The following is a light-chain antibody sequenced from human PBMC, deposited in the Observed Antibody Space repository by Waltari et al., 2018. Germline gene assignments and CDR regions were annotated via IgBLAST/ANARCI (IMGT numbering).Light chain of an antibody. Sequence: CRASQEIGDRLAWYQQKPGKAPSLRSYATSSVQTGVPSRFSGSGSVTEFTLTIRSLQPEDFATYYCQQGNSFPITFGPGTKVDIK. CDR2: ATS. CDR3: QQGNSFPIT. CDR1: QEIGDR. V-gene: IGKV1-12*01. J-gene: IGKJ3*01.